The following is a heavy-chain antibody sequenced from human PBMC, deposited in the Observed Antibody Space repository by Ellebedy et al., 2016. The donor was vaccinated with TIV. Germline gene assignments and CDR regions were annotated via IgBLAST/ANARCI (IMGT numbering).Heavy chain of an antibody. J-gene: IGHJ6*02. CDR3: AKDWTVRVYGMDV. Sequence: GGSLRLXXAASGFTFSSYAMSWVRQAPGKGLEWVSSISNTGGSTYYANSVKGRFTIFRDNSWNTLYLQMNSLSAEDTAVYYCAKDWTVRVYGMDVWGQGTTVTVSS. D-gene: IGHD3/OR15-3a*01. CDR1: GFTFSSYA. V-gene: IGHV3-23*01. CDR2: ISNTGGST.